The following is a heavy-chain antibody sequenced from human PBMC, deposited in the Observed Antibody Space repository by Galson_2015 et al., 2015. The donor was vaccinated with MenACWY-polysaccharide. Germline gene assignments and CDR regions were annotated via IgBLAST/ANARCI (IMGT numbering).Heavy chain of an antibody. J-gene: IGHJ4*02. D-gene: IGHD2-15*01. Sequence: SLRLSCAASGFTFSSYAMTWVRQAPGKGLQWVSAISFSGGHRHYADSVKGRFTISRDNSKDTVYPQMDNLRAEDTAVYYCGKVAGFCSDATCYAGYWGQGTLVTVSS. CDR2: ISFSGGHR. CDR1: GFTFSSYA. V-gene: IGHV3-23*01. CDR3: GKVAGFCSDATCYAGY.